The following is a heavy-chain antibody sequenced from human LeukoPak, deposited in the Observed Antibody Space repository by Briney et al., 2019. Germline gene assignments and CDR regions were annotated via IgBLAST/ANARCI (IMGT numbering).Heavy chain of an antibody. CDR1: GFTFSSYA. CDR2: ISYDGSNK. D-gene: IGHD3-16*02. Sequence: HPGGSLRLSCAASGFTFSSYAMHWVRQAPGKGLEWVAVISYDGSNKYYADSVKGRFTISRDNSKNTLYLQMNSLRAEDTAVYYCAKDSIVYYYYYMDVWGKGTTVTVSS. CDR3: AKDSIVYYYYYMDV. V-gene: IGHV3-30*04. J-gene: IGHJ6*03.